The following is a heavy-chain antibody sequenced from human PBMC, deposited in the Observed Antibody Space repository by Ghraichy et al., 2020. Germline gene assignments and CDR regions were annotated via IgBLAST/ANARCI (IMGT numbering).Heavy chain of an antibody. V-gene: IGHV4-34*01. Sequence: SETLSLTCAVYGGSFSGYYWSWIRQPPGKGLEWIGEINHSGSTNYNPSLKSRVTISVDTSKNQFSLKLSSVTAADTAVYYCARVTIFGVVIAHFDYWGQGTLVTVSS. CDR3: ARVTIFGVVIAHFDY. CDR1: GGSFSGYY. CDR2: INHSGST. J-gene: IGHJ4*02. D-gene: IGHD3-3*01.